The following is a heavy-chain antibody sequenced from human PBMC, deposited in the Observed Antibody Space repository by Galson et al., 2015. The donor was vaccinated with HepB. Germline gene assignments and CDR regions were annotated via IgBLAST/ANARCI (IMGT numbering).Heavy chain of an antibody. CDR1: GFSLSTSGMR. CDR3: ARISGSSSPFDY. CDR2: IDWDDDK. V-gene: IGHV2-70*04. Sequence: PALVKPTQTLTLTCTFSGFSLSTSGMRVSWIRQPPGKALEWLARIDWDDDKFYSTSLKTRLTISKDTSKNQVVLTMTNMDPVDTATYYCARISGSSSPFDYWGQGTLVIVSS. J-gene: IGHJ4*02. D-gene: IGHD1-26*01.